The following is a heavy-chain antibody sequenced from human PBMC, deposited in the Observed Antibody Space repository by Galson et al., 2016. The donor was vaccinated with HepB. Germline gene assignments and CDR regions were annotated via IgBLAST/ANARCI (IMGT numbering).Heavy chain of an antibody. CDR3: ATGIFLGGDGFVYNFDY. Sequence: SVKVSCKVSGYNLDELAIHWVRQAPGKGLEWMGGFNPEDDEMVYAQNFQDRVTMTEDTSTDTAYMVLSGLRSDDSAIYFCATGIFLGGDGFVYNFDYWGQGALVTVSS. D-gene: IGHD3-16*01. J-gene: IGHJ4*02. CDR1: GYNLDELA. CDR2: FNPEDDEM. V-gene: IGHV1-24*01.